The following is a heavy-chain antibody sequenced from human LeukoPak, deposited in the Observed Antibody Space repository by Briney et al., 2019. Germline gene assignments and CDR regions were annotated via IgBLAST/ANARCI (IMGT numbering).Heavy chain of an antibody. CDR2: IIPIFGTG. D-gene: IGHD7-27*01. J-gene: IGHJ1*01. CDR1: GGNFNTYA. V-gene: IGHV1-69*06. CDR3: ARDHDLTGTYEYLKY. Sequence: ASVKVSCKASGGNFNTYAISWVRQAPGQGLEWMGGIIPIFGTGNHAQKFQGRVTITADKSTNTAYMELSSLKSEDTAVYYCARDHDLTGTYEYLKYWGQGTLVSASS.